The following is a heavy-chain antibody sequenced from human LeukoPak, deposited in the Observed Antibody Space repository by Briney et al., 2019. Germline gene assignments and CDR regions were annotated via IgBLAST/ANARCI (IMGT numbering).Heavy chain of an antibody. CDR1: GFTFSSYW. Sequence: GGSLRLSCAASGFTFSSYWMHWVRQAPGKGLEWVSSISGSSNYIYYADSVKGRFTISRDNAKNSLYLQMNSLRAEDTAIYYCARGGAVAGNNYFDYWGQGTLVTVSS. CDR2: ISGSSNYI. D-gene: IGHD6-19*01. J-gene: IGHJ4*02. CDR3: ARGGAVAGNNYFDY. V-gene: IGHV3-21*01.